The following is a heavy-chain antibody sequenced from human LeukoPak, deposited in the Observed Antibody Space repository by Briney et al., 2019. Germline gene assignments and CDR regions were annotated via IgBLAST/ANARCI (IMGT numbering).Heavy chain of an antibody. V-gene: IGHV1-8*01. CDR3: ASRVWAPKDYYYGMDV. CDR2: MNPNRGNT. J-gene: IGHJ6*02. D-gene: IGHD6-13*01. Sequence: ASVKVSCKASGYTFTSYDINWVRQATGQGLEWMGWMNPNRGNTGYAQKFQGRVTMTRNTSISTAYMELSSLRSEDTAVYYCASRVWAPKDYYYGMDVWGQGTTVTVSS. CDR1: GYTFTSYD.